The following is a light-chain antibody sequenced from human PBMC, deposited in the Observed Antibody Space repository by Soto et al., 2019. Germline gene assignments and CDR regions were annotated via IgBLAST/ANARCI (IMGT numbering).Light chain of an antibody. CDR1: QSLLHSNGYNY. Sequence: DIVMTQSPLSLPVTPGEPASISCRSSQSLLHSNGYNYLDWYLQKPGQSQQLLIYLGSNRASGVPHRFSGSGSCSDFTLKISRVEAEDVGVYYCMQALHTPPTFGQGTKVEIK. CDR2: LGS. J-gene: IGKJ1*01. V-gene: IGKV2-28*01. CDR3: MQALHTPPT.